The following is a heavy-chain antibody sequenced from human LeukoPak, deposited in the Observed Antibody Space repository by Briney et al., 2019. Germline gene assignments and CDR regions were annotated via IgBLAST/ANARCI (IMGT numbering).Heavy chain of an antibody. CDR2: FDPEDGET. J-gene: IGHJ3*02. Sequence: SVKVSCKVSGYTLTELSMHWVRQAPGKGLEWMGGFDPEDGETIYAQKFQGRVTMTEDTSTDTAYMELCSLRSEDTAVYYCATDIYDSSGYPAFDIWGQGTMVTVSS. V-gene: IGHV1-24*01. D-gene: IGHD3-22*01. CDR3: ATDIYDSSGYPAFDI. CDR1: GYTLTELS.